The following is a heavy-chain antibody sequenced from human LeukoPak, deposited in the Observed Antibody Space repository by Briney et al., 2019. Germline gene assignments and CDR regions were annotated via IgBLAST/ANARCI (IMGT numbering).Heavy chain of an antibody. Sequence: GGSLRLFSAASGFTVSSNYMSWVRQAPGKGLEWVSVIYSGGSTYYADSVKGRFTISRDNSKNTLYLQMNSLRAEDTAVYYCAIGRYSYVGLDYWGQGALATVSS. CDR1: GFTVSSNY. V-gene: IGHV3-53*01. CDR3: AIGRYSYVGLDY. D-gene: IGHD5-18*01. J-gene: IGHJ4*02. CDR2: IYSGGST.